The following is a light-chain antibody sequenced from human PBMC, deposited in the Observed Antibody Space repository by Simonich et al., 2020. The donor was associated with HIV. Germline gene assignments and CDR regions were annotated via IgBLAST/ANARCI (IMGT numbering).Light chain of an antibody. CDR3: QQYYSTPPT. J-gene: IGKJ1*01. CDR1: QNVLYSSNNKNY. V-gene: IGKV4-1*01. CDR2: WAS. Sequence: DIVMTQSPDSLAVSLGERANIHCRSSQNVLYSSNNKNYLAWYQQKPGQPPKLLIYWASTRESGVPDRFSASGSGTDFTLTISSLQTEDVALYYCQQYYSTPPTFGQGTKVEIK.